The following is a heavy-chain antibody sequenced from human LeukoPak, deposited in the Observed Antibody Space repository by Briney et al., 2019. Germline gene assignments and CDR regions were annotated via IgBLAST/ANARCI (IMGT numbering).Heavy chain of an antibody. CDR2: IWSDGSHK. CDR1: GFTFSTYG. CDR3: ARGSSAWNDGDWFDP. V-gene: IGHV3-33*01. D-gene: IGHD1-1*01. Sequence: GGSLRLSCAASGFTFSTYGMHWVRQAPGMGLEWVAVIWSDGSHKYYADSVKGRFTISRDTSKNTLYLQMNSLRADDTAVYYCARGSSAWNDGDWFDPWGQGTLVTVSS. J-gene: IGHJ5*02.